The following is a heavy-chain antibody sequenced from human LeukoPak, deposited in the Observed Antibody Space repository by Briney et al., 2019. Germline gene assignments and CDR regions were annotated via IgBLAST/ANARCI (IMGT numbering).Heavy chain of an antibody. J-gene: IGHJ6*03. CDR1: GLTFSSYA. D-gene: IGHD2/OR15-2a*01. V-gene: IGHV3-23*01. Sequence: GGSLRLSCAASGLTFSSYAMSWFRQAPGKGLEWVSAISGSGGSTYYADSVKGRFTISRDNAKNSVYLQMNSLRDEDTAVYFCARLLATWDYYYMDVWGKGTTVTVSS. CDR3: ARLLATWDYYYMDV. CDR2: ISGSGGST.